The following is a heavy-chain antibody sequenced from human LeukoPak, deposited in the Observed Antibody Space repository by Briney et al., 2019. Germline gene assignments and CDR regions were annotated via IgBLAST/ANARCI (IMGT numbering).Heavy chain of an antibody. J-gene: IGHJ4*02. CDR2: IYNTVDV. V-gene: IGHV4-59*02. Sequence: SETLSLTCTVSGGSVIGSYWTWIRQSPGGSLQYIGYIYNTVDVNYSPSLKSRVTISIDMSRHQVSLRLNSVTAADTAIYYCARSRSYDTTGFNPTYYPDYWGQGALVTVAS. D-gene: IGHD3-22*01. CDR3: ARSRSYDTTGFNPTYYPDY. CDR1: GGSVIGSY.